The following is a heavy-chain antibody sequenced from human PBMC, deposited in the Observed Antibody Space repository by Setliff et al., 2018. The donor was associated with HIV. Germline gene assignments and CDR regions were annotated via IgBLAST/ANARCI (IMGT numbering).Heavy chain of an antibody. D-gene: IGHD3-10*01. Sequence: ASVKVSCKTSGHPFSNYDIIWVRRATGQGLEWMGWMNPNGGATGYAQKFKDRFIMTRDTSISTAYMELSSLTSEDTAVYYCASGKGVRGVIIRGGLDVWGKGTTVTVSS. V-gene: IGHV1-8*01. J-gene: IGHJ6*04. CDR2: MNPNGGAT. CDR1: GHPFSNYD. CDR3: ASGKGVRGVIIRGGLDV.